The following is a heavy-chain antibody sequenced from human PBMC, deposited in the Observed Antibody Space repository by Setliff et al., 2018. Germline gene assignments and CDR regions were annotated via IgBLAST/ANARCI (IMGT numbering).Heavy chain of an antibody. CDR3: ARGPGAATGEGFDI. V-gene: IGHV4-61*09. J-gene: IGHJ3*02. CDR2: IYTTGST. D-gene: IGHD7-27*01. CDR1: GGSISSGSDY. Sequence: SETLSLTCTVSGGSISSGSDYWTWIRQPAGKGLEWIGHIYTTGSTNYNPSLKSRVTMSVDTSKNKCSLKLSSVTAADTAVYYCARGPGAATGEGFDIWGQGTMVTVSS.